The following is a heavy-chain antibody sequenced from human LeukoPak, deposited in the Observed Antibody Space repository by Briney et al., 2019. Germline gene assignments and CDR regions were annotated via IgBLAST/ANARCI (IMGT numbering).Heavy chain of an antibody. CDR2: ISGSGGST. D-gene: IGHD1-1*01. Sequence: PGGSLRLSCAASGFTFSSYAMSWVRQAPGKGLEWVSGISGSGGSTYYADSVKGRFTISRDNSKNTLYLQMNILRAEDTAVYYCAKGERGPYYFDYWGQGTLVTVSS. J-gene: IGHJ4*02. CDR1: GFTFSSYA. V-gene: IGHV3-23*01. CDR3: AKGERGPYYFDY.